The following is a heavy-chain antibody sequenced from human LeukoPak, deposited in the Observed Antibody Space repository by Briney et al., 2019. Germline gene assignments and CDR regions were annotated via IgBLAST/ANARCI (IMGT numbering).Heavy chain of an antibody. CDR3: ARDGYNSRAFDI. CDR1: GYTFTSYG. CDR2: MNPNSGNT. J-gene: IGHJ3*02. Sequence: ASVKVSCKASGYTFTSYGISWVRQAPGQGLEWMGWMNPNSGNTGYAQKFQGRVTMTRNTSISTAYMELSSLRSEDTAVYYCARDGYNSRAFDIWGQGTMVTVSS. V-gene: IGHV1-8*02. D-gene: IGHD5-24*01.